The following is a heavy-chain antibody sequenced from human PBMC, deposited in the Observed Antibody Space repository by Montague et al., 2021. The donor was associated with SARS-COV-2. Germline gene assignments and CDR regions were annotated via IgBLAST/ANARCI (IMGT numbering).Heavy chain of an antibody. Sequence: ETLSLTCTVSGGSISSYYWNWIRQPPGKGLEWIGYIYYSGSTNYNPSLKSRVTISVDTSKNQFSLKLSSVTAADTAVYYCARGGGSGYRYYFDYWGQGSLVTVS. J-gene: IGHJ4*02. CDR1: GGSISSYY. CDR2: IYYSGST. D-gene: IGHD3-22*01. V-gene: IGHV4-59*01. CDR3: ARGGGSGYRYYFDY.